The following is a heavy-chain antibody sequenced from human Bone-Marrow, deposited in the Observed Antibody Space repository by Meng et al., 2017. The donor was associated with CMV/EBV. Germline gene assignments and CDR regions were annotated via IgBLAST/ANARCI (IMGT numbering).Heavy chain of an antibody. V-gene: IGHV3-66*02. Sequence: GESLKISCAASGFTVSSNYMSWVRQAPGKGLEWVSVIYGGGSTYYADSVKGRFTISRDNSKNTLYLQMNSLRAEDTAVYYCARTESSSPHFDYWGQGTLVTVSS. CDR1: GFTVSSNY. CDR2: IYGGGST. D-gene: IGHD6-6*01. CDR3: ARTESSSPHFDY. J-gene: IGHJ4*02.